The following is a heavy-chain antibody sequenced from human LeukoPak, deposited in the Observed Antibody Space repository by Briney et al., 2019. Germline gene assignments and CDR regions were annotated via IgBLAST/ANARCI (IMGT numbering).Heavy chain of an antibody. D-gene: IGHD6-19*01. CDR3: ARLRYSSGPLGF. V-gene: IGHV3-66*01. CDR2: LNSGGNT. J-gene: IGHJ4*02. Sequence: PGGSLRLSCAPSGFTFSIYAMSWVRQAPGKGLEWVSSLNSGGNTYYADSVKDRFTISRDNSQNTVYLQMSSLRAEDTAVYYCARLRYSSGPLGFWGQGTLVTVSS. CDR1: GFTFSIYA.